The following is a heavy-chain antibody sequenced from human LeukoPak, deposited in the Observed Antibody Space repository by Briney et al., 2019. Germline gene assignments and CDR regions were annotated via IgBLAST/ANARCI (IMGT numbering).Heavy chain of an antibody. CDR3: ARGVPYYYDSSGPFDY. Sequence: GGSLRLSCAASGFTFSNYWMGWVRQAPGKRLEWVANMNIDGSEKYYADSVKGRFSISRDNARNSVYLQMASLRVEDTAVYYCARGVPYYYDSSGPFDYWGQGTLVTVSS. CDR1: GFTFSNYW. J-gene: IGHJ4*02. CDR2: MNIDGSEK. D-gene: IGHD3-22*01. V-gene: IGHV3-7*01.